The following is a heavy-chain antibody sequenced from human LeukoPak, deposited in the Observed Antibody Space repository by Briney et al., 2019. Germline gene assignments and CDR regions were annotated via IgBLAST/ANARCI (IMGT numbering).Heavy chain of an antibody. J-gene: IGHJ5*02. V-gene: IGHV1-2*06. CDR3: ARVGYGSGSIEVDP. D-gene: IGHD3-10*01. Sequence: ASVKVSCKASGYTFTGYYMHWVRQAPGQGLEWMGRINPNSGGTNYAQKFQGRVTMTRDTSISTAYMELSRLRSDDTAVYYCARVGYGSGSIEVDPWGQGTLVTVSS. CDR2: INPNSGGT. CDR1: GYTFTGYY.